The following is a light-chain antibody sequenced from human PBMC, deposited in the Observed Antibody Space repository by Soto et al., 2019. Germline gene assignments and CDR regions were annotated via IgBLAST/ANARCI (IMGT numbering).Light chain of an antibody. V-gene: IGLV2-11*01. CDR2: DVS. Sequence: QSVLTQPRSVSGSPGQSVAISCTGTSSDVGGYNYVSWYQQHPGEAPKLMIYDVSKRPSGVPDRFSGSKSGNTASLTISGLQAEDEADYYCCSYAGGSYVFGTGTKVTVL. CDR3: CSYAGGSYV. J-gene: IGLJ1*01. CDR1: SSDVGGYNY.